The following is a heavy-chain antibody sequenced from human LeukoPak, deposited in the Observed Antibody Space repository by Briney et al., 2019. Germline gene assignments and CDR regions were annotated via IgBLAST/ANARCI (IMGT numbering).Heavy chain of an antibody. CDR2: IWYDGTNK. CDR3: TTDPQRGYYFDY. V-gene: IGHV3-33*01. CDR1: EFAFSSYG. Sequence: GGSLRLSCAASEFAFSSYGMHWVRQAPGKGLEWVAVIWYDGTNKYYADSVKGRFTISRDNSKNTLYLQMNSLRAGDTAVYYCTTDPQRGYYFDYWGQGTLVTVSS. D-gene: IGHD5-24*01. J-gene: IGHJ4*02.